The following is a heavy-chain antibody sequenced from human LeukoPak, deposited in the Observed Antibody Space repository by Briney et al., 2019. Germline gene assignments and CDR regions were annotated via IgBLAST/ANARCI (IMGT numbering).Heavy chain of an antibody. V-gene: IGHV4-34*01. D-gene: IGHD4-11*01. CDR3: AGMRTVTRYYYYYGMDV. J-gene: IGHJ6*02. CDR2: INHSGST. Sequence: SETLSLTCAVYGGSFSGYYWSWIRQPPGKGLEWIGEINHSGSTNYNPSLKSRVTISVDTSKNQFSLKLSSVTAADTAVYYCAGMRTVTRYYYYYGMDVWGQGTTVTVSS. CDR1: GGSFSGYY.